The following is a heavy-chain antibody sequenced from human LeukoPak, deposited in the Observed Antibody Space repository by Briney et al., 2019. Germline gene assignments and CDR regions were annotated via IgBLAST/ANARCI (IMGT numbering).Heavy chain of an antibody. CDR3: ARHRGDYDSSAYYWFDP. CDR2: IYYSGST. Sequence: PSETLSLTCSVSGGSISSTTYYWAWIRQPPGKGLEWIGTIYYSGSTYYNPSLKSRVTISVDTSNNQFSLKLRSVTAADTAVYYCARHRGDYDSSAYYWFDPWSQGTLVTVSS. D-gene: IGHD3-22*01. V-gene: IGHV4-39*01. J-gene: IGHJ5*02. CDR1: GGSISSTTYY.